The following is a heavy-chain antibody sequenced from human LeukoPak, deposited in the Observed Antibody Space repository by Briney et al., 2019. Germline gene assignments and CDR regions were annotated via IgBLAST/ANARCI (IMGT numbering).Heavy chain of an antibody. Sequence: SETLSPTCAVYGGSFSGYYWSWIRQPPGKGLEWIGEINHSGSTNYNPSLKSRVTISVDTSKNQFSLKLSSVTAADTAVYYCARGRITTGPRGYFDYWGQGTLVTVSS. D-gene: IGHD1-1*01. V-gene: IGHV4-34*01. CDR3: ARGRITTGPRGYFDY. J-gene: IGHJ4*02. CDR1: GGSFSGYY. CDR2: INHSGST.